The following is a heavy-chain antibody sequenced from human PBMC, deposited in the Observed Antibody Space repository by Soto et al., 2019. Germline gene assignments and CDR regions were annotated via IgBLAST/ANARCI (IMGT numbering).Heavy chain of an antibody. J-gene: IGHJ6*02. CDR1: GFTFSIYG. CDR2: ISYDGSNK. V-gene: IGHV3-30*18. CDR3: AKDTELQAYYYYYGMDV. Sequence: GGSLRLSCASSGFTFSIYGMHWVRHAPGKGLEWVAVISYDGSNKYYADSVKGRFTISRDNSKNTLYLQMSSLKPEDTAVYYCAKDTELQAYYYYYGMDVWGQGTAVTVSS. D-gene: IGHD1-7*01.